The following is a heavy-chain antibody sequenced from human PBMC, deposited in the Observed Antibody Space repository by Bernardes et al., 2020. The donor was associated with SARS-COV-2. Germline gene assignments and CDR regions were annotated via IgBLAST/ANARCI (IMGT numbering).Heavy chain of an antibody. D-gene: IGHD2-2*01. CDR3: TSSPCSSTSCYYYYGMDV. J-gene: IGHJ6*02. CDR1: GFTFSSNW. Sequence: SLRLSCAASGFTFSSNWMSWVRQAPGKGLEWVANIKHDGSEKYYVDSVKGRFTISRDNAKNSLYLQMNSLRAKDTDVYYCTSSPCSSTSCYYYYGMDVWGQGTTVTV. V-gene: IGHV3-7*01. CDR2: IKHDGSEK.